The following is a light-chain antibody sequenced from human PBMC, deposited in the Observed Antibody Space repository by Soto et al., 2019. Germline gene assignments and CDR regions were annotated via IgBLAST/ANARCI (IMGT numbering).Light chain of an antibody. CDR1: TSNIGSKT. CDR2: SND. V-gene: IGLV1-44*01. J-gene: IGLJ1*01. Sequence: QSVLTQSPSASGTPGQRVTMSCSGSTSNIGSKTVNWYRQLPGTAPKLLIYSNDQRPSGVPDRFSGSKSGTSASLAISGLQSEDDADYYCAAWDASLNGYVSGTGTKVTVL. CDR3: AAWDASLNGYV.